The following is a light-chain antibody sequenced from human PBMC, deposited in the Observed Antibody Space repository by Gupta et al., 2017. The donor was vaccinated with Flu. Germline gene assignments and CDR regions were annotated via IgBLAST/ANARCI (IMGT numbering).Light chain of an antibody. CDR3: QQYNNWPIT. CDR2: GAS. Sequence: EIVMTQSPATLSVSPGERATLSCRASQSISSNLAWNQQKPGQAPRLLIYGASTRATGFPARFSGSGSGTEFTLTISSLQSEDFAVYYCQQYNNWPITFGGGTKVEIK. CDR1: QSISSN. V-gene: IGKV3-15*01. J-gene: IGKJ4*01.